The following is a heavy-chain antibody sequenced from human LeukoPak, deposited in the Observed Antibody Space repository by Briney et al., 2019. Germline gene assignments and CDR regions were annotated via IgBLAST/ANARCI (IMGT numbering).Heavy chain of an antibody. Sequence: TSETLSLTCTVSGGSISSSSYYWGWIRQPPGKGLAWIGSIYYSGSTYYNPSLKSRVTISVDTSKNQFSLKLSSVTAADTAVYYCATAYYDILTGYYDYWGQGTLVTVSS. J-gene: IGHJ4*02. D-gene: IGHD3-9*01. CDR3: ATAYYDILTGYYDY. CDR1: GGSISSSSYY. CDR2: IYYSGST. V-gene: IGHV4-39*01.